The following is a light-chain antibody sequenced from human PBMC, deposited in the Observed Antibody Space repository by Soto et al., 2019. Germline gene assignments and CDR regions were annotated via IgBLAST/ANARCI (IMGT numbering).Light chain of an antibody. CDR3: SSYTTSSTLGYV. V-gene: IGLV2-14*01. CDR1: SSDIGGYNY. J-gene: IGLJ1*01. Sequence: QSALTQPASVSGSPGQSITISCIGTSSDIGGYNYVSWYQHHPGKAPKLMIYEVSNRPSGVSNRFSGSKSGNTASLTISGLQAEDEADYYCSSYTTSSTLGYVFGTGTKLTVL. CDR2: EVS.